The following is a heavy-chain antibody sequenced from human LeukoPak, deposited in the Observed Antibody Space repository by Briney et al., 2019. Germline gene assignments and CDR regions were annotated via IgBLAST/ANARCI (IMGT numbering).Heavy chain of an antibody. CDR2: ISGSGGST. J-gene: IGHJ4*02. D-gene: IGHD3-10*01. CDR3: AKTPGITPARFDY. CDR1: GSTFSSYA. V-gene: IGHV3-23*01. Sequence: GGSLRLSCAASGSTFSSYAMSWVRQAPGKGLEWVSAISGSGGSTYYADSVKGRFTISRDNSKNTLYLQMNSLRAEDTAVYYCAKTPGITPARFDYWGQGTLVTVSS.